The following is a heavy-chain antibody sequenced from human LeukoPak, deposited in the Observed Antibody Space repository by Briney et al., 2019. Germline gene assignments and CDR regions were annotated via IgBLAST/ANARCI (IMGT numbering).Heavy chain of an antibody. D-gene: IGHD6-6*01. CDR1: GDSVSSNSAT. CDR2: TYYRSQWYN. J-gene: IGHJ6*02. V-gene: IGHV6-1*01. CDR3: ARRGPAGSSSSGMDV. Sequence: SQTLSLTCAISGDSVSSNSATWDWIRQSPSRGLEWPGRTYYRSQWYNDYAVSVKSRITINPDTSKNQFSLQLNSVTPEDTAVYYCARRGPAGSSSSGMDVWGQGTTVTVSS.